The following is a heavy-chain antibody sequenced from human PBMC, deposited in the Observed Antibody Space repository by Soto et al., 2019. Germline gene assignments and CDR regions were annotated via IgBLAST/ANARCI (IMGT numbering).Heavy chain of an antibody. D-gene: IGHD3-10*01. CDR2: VNPIVSMS. CDR1: GDTLRFYT. CDR3: AANYGSGYRAFDY. Sequence: QVQLVQSGAEVKKPGSSVKVSCQASGDTLRFYTINWVRQAPGLGLEWMGRVNPIVSMSNYAQKFQGRVTITADKSTNTAYMQLSSLRSEDTAIYYCAANYGSGYRAFDYWGQGALVTVSS. V-gene: IGHV1-69*02. J-gene: IGHJ4*02.